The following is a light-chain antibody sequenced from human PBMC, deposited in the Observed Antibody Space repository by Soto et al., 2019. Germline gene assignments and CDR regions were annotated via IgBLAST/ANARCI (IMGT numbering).Light chain of an antibody. J-gene: IGKJ1*01. CDR3: QQRSNWPT. CDR1: QSVGYS. CDR2: DAS. Sequence: EIVLTQSPATLSVSPGERATLFCRASQSVGYSLAWYQQKPGQAPRLLIYDASNRATGIPARFSGSGSGTDFTLTISSLEPEDFAVYYCQQRSNWPTFGQGTKVDIK. V-gene: IGKV3-11*01.